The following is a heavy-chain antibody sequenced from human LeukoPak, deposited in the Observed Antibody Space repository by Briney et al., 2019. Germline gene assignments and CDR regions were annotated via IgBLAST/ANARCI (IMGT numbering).Heavy chain of an antibody. Sequence: GGSLRLSCAASGLTVSSNYMSWVRQAPGKGLEWVSVIYSGGSTYYADSVKGRFTISRDNSKNTLYLQMNSLRAEDTAVYYCARYCSGGSCYRLPYAFDIWGQGTMVTVSS. V-gene: IGHV3-53*01. CDR3: ARYCSGGSCYRLPYAFDI. D-gene: IGHD2-15*01. CDR2: IYSGGST. J-gene: IGHJ3*02. CDR1: GLTVSSNY.